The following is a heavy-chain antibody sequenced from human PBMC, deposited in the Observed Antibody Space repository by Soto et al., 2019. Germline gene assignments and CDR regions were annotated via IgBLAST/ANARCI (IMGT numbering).Heavy chain of an antibody. CDR2: ISGSGAST. J-gene: IGHJ5*02. Sequence: SGGSLRLSCAASGFTFSSYAMCWVRQAPGKGLEWVSAISGSGASTYYADSVKGRFTISRDNSKNTLYLQMNSLRAEDTAVYYCAKAEGMRECSGGSCSRWFDPWGQGTLVTVSS. CDR3: AKAEGMRECSGGSCSRWFDP. V-gene: IGHV3-23*01. CDR1: GFTFSSYA. D-gene: IGHD2-15*01.